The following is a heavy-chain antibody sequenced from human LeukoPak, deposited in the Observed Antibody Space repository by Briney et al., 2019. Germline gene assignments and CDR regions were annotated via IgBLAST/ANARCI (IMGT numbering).Heavy chain of an antibody. D-gene: IGHD2-2*01. J-gene: IGHJ6*04. CDR3: ARASHYAMDV. CDR2: ISYSGNT. CDR1: GGSISSSGYF. V-gene: IGHV4-39*07. Sequence: SETLSLTCTVSGGSISSSGYFWGWVRQPPGKGLEWIGTISYSGNTYYKASLKSRVTISADTSKNQFSLSLSSVTAADTAVYYCARASHYAMDVWGKGITVTVSP.